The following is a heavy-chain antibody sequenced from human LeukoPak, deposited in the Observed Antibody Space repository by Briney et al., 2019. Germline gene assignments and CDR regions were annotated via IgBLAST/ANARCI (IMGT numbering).Heavy chain of an antibody. Sequence: SETLSLTCSVSGGSISSKTYYWGWIRQPPGKGLEWIASMYYGGTTYYNPSLKNRVTISVDTSKNQLSLKVNSVTAADTALYYCARTIVVVPAGDFFDYRGQGSLVTVSS. V-gene: IGHV4-39*01. CDR3: ARTIVVVPAGDFFDY. J-gene: IGHJ4*02. CDR1: GGSISSKTYY. D-gene: IGHD2-2*01. CDR2: MYYGGTT.